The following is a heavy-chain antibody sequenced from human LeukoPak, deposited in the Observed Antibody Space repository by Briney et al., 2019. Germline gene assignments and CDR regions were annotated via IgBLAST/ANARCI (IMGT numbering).Heavy chain of an antibody. CDR2: IKEDGSEK. V-gene: IGHV3-7*03. J-gene: IGHJ5*01. Sequence: GGSLRLSCAASGFTFSNYWMSWVRQAPGKGLEWVANIKEDGSEKYYVDSVKGRFTISRDNARNSLYLQMNSLRAEDTAVYYCAKGYYDILTGFDSWGQGTLVTVSS. CDR1: GFTFSNYW. D-gene: IGHD3-9*01. CDR3: AKGYYDILTGFDS.